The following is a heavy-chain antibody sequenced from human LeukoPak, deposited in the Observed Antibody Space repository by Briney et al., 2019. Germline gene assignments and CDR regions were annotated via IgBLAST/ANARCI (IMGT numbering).Heavy chain of an antibody. J-gene: IGHJ4*02. CDR1: GYTFTSYG. Sequence: ASVKVSCKASGYTFTSYGISWVRQAPRQGLEWMGWISAYNGNTNYAQKLQGRVTMTTDTSTSTAYMELRSLRSDDTAVYYCARDYYYDSSGSFDYWGQGTLVTVSS. CDR3: ARDYYYDSSGSFDY. D-gene: IGHD3-22*01. CDR2: ISAYNGNT. V-gene: IGHV1-18*01.